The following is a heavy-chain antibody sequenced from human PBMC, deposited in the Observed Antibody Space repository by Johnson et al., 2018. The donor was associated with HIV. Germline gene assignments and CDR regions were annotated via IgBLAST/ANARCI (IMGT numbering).Heavy chain of an antibody. V-gene: IGHV3-11*04. CDR1: EFSFSDYS. J-gene: IGHJ3*02. Sequence: QVQLVESGGGLIKPGGSLRLSCPASEFSFSDYSLRCLRQAPGKGLNWVSCVSVSGNTIDCLSGNNIDCTGRFTISRDSAKNSLYLQMNSLRAGDTAVYYCARANRGRNDAFDIWGQGTMVTVSS. CDR2: VSVSGNTI. CDR3: ARANRGRNDAFDI. D-gene: IGHD2-15*01.